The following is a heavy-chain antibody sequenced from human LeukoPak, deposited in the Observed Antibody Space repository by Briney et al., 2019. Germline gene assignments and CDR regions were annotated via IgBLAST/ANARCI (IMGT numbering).Heavy chain of an antibody. Sequence: PGGSLRLSCAASGFTFSRYDMHWVRQAAGKGLEWVSAITIAGYTYYPGSVKGRFTISRENAKNSLYLQMNSLRAGDTAVYYCARTTVTTGPYWYFDLWGRGTLVTVSS. J-gene: IGHJ2*01. CDR3: ARTTVTTGPYWYFDL. V-gene: IGHV3-13*01. CDR1: GFTFSRYD. D-gene: IGHD4-17*01. CDR2: ITIAGYT.